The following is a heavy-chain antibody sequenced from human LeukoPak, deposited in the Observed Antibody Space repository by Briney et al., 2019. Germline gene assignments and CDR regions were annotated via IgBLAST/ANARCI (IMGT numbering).Heavy chain of an antibody. Sequence: GGSLRLSCAASGFTFSTFAMIWVRQPPGKRLEWVSSTFQGGGEIHYADSVRGRFTISRDNSRSTLFLQMNSLRGEDTAIYYCATYRQVMLPFESWGQGTLVTVSS. V-gene: IGHV3-23*01. CDR3: ATYRQVMLPFES. D-gene: IGHD5-18*01. J-gene: IGHJ4*02. CDR1: GFTFSTFA. CDR2: TFQGGGEI.